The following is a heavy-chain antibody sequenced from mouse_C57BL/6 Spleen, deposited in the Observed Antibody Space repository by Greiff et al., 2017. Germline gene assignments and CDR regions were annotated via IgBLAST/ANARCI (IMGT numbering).Heavy chain of an antibody. CDR3: ARDGSSWYFDV. D-gene: IGHD1-1*01. V-gene: IGHV3-6*01. CDR2: ISYDGSN. Sequence: DVHLVESGPGLVKPSQSLSLTCSVTGYSITSGYYWNWIRQFPGNKLEWMGYISYDGSNNYNPSLKNRISITRDTSKNQFFLKLNSVTTEDTATYYCARDGSSWYFDVWGTGTTVTVSS. J-gene: IGHJ1*03. CDR1: GYSITSGYY.